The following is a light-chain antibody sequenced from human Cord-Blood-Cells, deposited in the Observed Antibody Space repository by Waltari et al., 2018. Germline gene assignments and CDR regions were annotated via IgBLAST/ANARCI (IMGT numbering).Light chain of an antibody. Sequence: LAVSLGERATFNCKSSQTVLYSSNNKNYLSWYQQKPRQPPKLLIYWASTRQSGVPDRFSGSGSGTDFTLTISSLQTEDVAVYYCQQYYSTPWTFGQGTKVEIK. V-gene: IGKV4-1*01. CDR2: WAS. CDR3: QQYYSTPWT. J-gene: IGKJ1*01. CDR1: QTVLYSSNNKNY.